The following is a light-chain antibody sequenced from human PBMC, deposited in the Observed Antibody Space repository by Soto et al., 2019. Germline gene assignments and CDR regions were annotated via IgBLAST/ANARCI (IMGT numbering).Light chain of an antibody. CDR2: MAS. CDR3: QQYSTYSRT. CDR1: QSISSW. V-gene: IGKV1-5*03. J-gene: IGKJ1*01. Sequence: DIQMTQSPSTLSASVGDRVTLTCRASQSISSWLAWYQQKPGKAPKLLIYMASTLDSGVSSRFSGSGSGTEFTLTLSSLQPDDFATYYCQQYSTYSRTFGQGTKVEIK.